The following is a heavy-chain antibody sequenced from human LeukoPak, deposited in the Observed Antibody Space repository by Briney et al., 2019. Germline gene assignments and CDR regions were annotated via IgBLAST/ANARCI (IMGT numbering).Heavy chain of an antibody. CDR2: IYYSGST. CDR1: GGSISSYY. CDR3: ARVGHYYYDSSGHDNYYFDY. V-gene: IGHV4-59*01. Sequence: PSETLSLTCTVSGGSISSYYWSWIRQPPGKGLEWIGYIYYSGSTNYNPSLKSRVTISVDTSKNQFSLKLSSVTAADTAVYYCARVGHYYYDSSGHDNYYFDYWGQGTLVTVSS. J-gene: IGHJ4*02. D-gene: IGHD3-22*01.